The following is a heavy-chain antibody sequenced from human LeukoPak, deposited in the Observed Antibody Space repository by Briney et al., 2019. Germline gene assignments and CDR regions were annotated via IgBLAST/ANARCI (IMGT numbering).Heavy chain of an antibody. V-gene: IGHV4-4*07. J-gene: IGHJ4*02. Sequence: SETLSLTCTVSGGSISSYYWSWIRQPAGQGLEWIGRIYPSGSTNYNPSLKSRVTISVDTSKNQFSLKLSSVTAADTAVYYCARGPARIAAAGTALKKFDYWGQGTLVTVSS. CDR1: GGSISSYY. D-gene: IGHD6-13*01. CDR2: IYPSGST. CDR3: ARGPARIAAAGTALKKFDY.